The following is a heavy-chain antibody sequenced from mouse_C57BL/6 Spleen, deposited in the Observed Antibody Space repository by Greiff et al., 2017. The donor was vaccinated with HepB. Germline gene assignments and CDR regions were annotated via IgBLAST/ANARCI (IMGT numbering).Heavy chain of an antibody. CDR2: INPGSGGT. CDR1: GYAFTNYL. D-gene: IGHD2-1*01. J-gene: IGHJ2*01. Sequence: VQLQQSGAELVRPGPSVKVSCKASGYAFTNYLIEWVKQRPGQGLEWIGVINPGSGGTNYNEKFKGKATLTADKSSSTAYMQLSSLTSEDSAVYFCAREEVTYFDYWGQGTTLTVSS. CDR3: AREEVTYFDY. V-gene: IGHV1-54*01.